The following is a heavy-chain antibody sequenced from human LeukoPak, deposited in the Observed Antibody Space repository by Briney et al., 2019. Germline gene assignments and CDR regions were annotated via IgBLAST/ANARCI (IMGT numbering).Heavy chain of an antibody. Sequence: GGSLRLPCAACGFTLSSYAMRGVRQARGEGVEGGSVISHSCARRYYAHSVKGRFTISKDNSTNTLYLQMNSLTAEATDVYYCAKDLPRRASSRFDYWGQGTLVTVSS. D-gene: IGHD2-2*01. J-gene: IGHJ4*02. CDR2: ISHSCARR. CDR1: GFTLSSYA. V-gene: IGHV3-23*01. CDR3: AKDLPRRASSRFDY.